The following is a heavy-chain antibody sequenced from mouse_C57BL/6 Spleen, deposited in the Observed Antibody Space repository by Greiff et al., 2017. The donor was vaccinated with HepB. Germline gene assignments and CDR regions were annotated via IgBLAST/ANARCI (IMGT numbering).Heavy chain of an antibody. V-gene: IGHV5-4*03. D-gene: IGHD1-2*01. Sequence: DVMLVESGGGLVKPGGSLKLSCAASGFTFSSYAMSWVRQTPEKRLEWVATISDGGSYTYYPDNVKGRFTISRDNAKNNLYLQMSHLKSEDTAMYYCARLLITTPFDYWGQGTTLTVSS. J-gene: IGHJ2*01. CDR2: ISDGGSYT. CDR3: ARLLITTPFDY. CDR1: GFTFSSYA.